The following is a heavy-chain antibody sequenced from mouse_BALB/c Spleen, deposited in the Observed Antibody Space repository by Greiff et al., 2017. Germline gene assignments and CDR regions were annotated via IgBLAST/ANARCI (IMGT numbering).Heavy chain of an antibody. J-gene: IGHJ4*01. CDR2: ISNGGGST. V-gene: IGHV5-12-2*01. CDR3: ARLSMITTRGYAMDY. CDR1: GFTFSSYT. D-gene: IGHD2-4*01. Sequence: EVKVVESGGGLVQPGGSLKLSCAASGFTFSSYTMSWVRQTPEKRLEWVAYISNGGGSTYYPDTVKGRFTISRDNAKNTLYLQMSSLRSEDTAMYYCARLSMITTRGYAMDYWGQGTSVTVSS.